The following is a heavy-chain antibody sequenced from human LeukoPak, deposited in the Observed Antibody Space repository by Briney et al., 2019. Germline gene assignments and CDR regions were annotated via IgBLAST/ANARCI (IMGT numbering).Heavy chain of an antibody. CDR2: IYHSGST. Sequence: SETLSLTCTVSGYSISSGYYWGWIRQPPGKGLEWIGSIYHSGSTYYNPSLKSRVTIPVDTSKNQFSLKLSSVTAADTAVYYCASVRVDHNWFDPWGQGTLVTVSS. CDR1: GYSISSGYY. J-gene: IGHJ5*02. CDR3: ASVRVDHNWFDP. V-gene: IGHV4-38-2*02. D-gene: IGHD3-9*01.